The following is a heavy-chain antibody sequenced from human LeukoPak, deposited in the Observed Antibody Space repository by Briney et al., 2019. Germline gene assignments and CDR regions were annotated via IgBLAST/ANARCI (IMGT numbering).Heavy chain of an antibody. V-gene: IGHV1-2*02. CDR2: INPNSGNT. J-gene: IGHJ1*01. D-gene: IGHD3-22*01. CDR1: GYTFTGYY. Sequence: ASVKVSCKASGYTFTGYYMHWVRQAPGQGLEWMGWINPNSGNTNYAQKFQGRVTMTRDTSISTAYMELSRLRSDDTAVYYCAREYSYDSSGYAEFQHWGQGTLVTVSS. CDR3: AREYSYDSSGYAEFQH.